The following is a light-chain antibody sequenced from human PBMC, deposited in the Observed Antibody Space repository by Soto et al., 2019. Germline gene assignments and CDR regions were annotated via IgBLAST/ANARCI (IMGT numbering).Light chain of an antibody. J-gene: IGKJ2*02. CDR1: QSISSW. Sequence: DIQMTQSPSTLSASVGDRVTITCRASQSISSWLAWYQQKPGKAPKLLIYKASSLESGVPSRFSGSGSGTDLTLTISSLQPDDFATYYCQQYNSYSCTFGQGTKLEIK. V-gene: IGKV1-5*03. CDR2: KAS. CDR3: QQYNSYSCT.